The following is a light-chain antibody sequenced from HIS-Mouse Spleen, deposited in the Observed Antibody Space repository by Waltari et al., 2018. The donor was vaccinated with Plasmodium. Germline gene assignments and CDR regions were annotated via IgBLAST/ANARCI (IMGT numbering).Light chain of an antibody. CDR1: SSNIGNNA. J-gene: IGLJ3*02. CDR3: AAWDDSLNGSWV. V-gene: IGLV1-36*01. CDR2: YDD. Sequence: QSVLTQPPSVSEAPRQRVTISCSGSSSNIGNNAVTWYQQLPGKAPKLLIYYDDLLPSGVSDRFSGSKSGTSASLAISGLQSEDEADYYCAAWDDSLNGSWVFGGGTKLTVL.